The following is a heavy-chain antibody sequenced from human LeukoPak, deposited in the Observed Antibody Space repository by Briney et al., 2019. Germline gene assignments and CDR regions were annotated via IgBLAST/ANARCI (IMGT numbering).Heavy chain of an antibody. CDR1: GFTFSSYG. CDR2: IWYDGSNK. CDR3: ARAPYGGNGPTDY. D-gene: IGHD4-23*01. Sequence: GRSLRLSCAASGFTFSSYGMHWVRQAPGKGLEWVAVIWYDGSNKYYADSVKGRFTISRDNSKNTLYLQMNSLRAEDTAVYYCARAPYGGNGPTDYWGQGTLVTVSS. J-gene: IGHJ4*02. V-gene: IGHV3-33*01.